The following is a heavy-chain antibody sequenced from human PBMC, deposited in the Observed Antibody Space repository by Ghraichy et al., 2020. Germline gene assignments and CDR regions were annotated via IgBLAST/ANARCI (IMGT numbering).Heavy chain of an antibody. CDR1: GYTFTSYD. V-gene: IGHV1-8*01. J-gene: IGHJ6*02. CDR2: MNPNSGNT. CDR3: ARGLGSWNYYYYYGMDV. Sequence: ASVKVSCKASGYTFTSYDINWVRQATGQGLEWMGWMNPNSGNTGYAQKFQGRVTMTRNTSISTAYMELSSLRSEDTAVYYCARGLGSWNYYYYYGMDVWGQGTTVTVSS. D-gene: IGHD6-13*01.